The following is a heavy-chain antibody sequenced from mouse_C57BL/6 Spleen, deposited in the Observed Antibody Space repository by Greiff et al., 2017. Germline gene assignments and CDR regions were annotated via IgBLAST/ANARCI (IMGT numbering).Heavy chain of an antibody. CDR2: IDPSDSET. Sequence: QVQLQQPGAELVRPGSSVKLSCKASGYTFTSYWMHWVKQRPIQGLEWIGNIDPSDSETHYNQKFKDKATLTVDKSSSTAYMQLSSLTSEDSAVYFCARDGPYYDYDYAMDYWGQGTSVTVSS. J-gene: IGHJ4*01. CDR1: GYTFTSYW. V-gene: IGHV1-52*01. D-gene: IGHD2-4*01. CDR3: ARDGPYYDYDYAMDY.